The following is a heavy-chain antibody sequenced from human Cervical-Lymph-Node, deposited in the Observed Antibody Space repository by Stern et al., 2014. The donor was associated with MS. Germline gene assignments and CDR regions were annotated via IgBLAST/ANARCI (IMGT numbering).Heavy chain of an antibody. V-gene: IGHV1-2*02. CDR1: GYTFTGYY. CDR2: VNPNSGGT. D-gene: IGHD5-18*01. CDR3: ARGGSNYRYGVDV. Sequence: QVQLLQPGAEVKKPGASVKVSFKASGYTFTGYYMHWVRQAPGQGLEWMGWVNPNSGGTNYVQRFQGRVTMTRDTSIGTAYMELNTLTSDDTAMYYCARGGSNYRYGVDVWGQGTTVTVSS. J-gene: IGHJ6*02.